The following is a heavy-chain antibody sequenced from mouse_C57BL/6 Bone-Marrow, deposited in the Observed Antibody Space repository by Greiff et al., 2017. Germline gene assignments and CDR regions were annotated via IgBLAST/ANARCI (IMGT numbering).Heavy chain of an antibody. CDR2: IYPNSGST. J-gene: IGHJ4*01. V-gene: IGHV1-64*01. D-gene: IGHD5-1*01. CDR1: GYTFTSYW. Sequence: QVQLKESGAELVKPGASVKLSCKASGYTFTSYWMHWVKQRPGQGLEWIGMIYPNSGSTYYNEKFKSKATLTADKSSSTAYMQLSSLPSEDSAVDYCTRERVRHYYAIDYWGQGTSVTVSS. CDR3: TRERVRHYYAIDY.